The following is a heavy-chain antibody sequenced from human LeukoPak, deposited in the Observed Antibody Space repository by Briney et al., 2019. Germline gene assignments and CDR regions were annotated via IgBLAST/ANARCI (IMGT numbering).Heavy chain of an antibody. J-gene: IGHJ4*02. CDR3: ARDGGDRSSSYSPDY. Sequence: HPGGSLRLSCAASGFTFSSYAMHWVRQAPGKGLEWVAVISYDGSNKYYADSVKGRFTISRDNSKNTLYLQMNSLRAEDTAVYYCARDGGDRSSSYSPDYWGQGTLVTVSS. V-gene: IGHV3-30-3*01. CDR1: GFTFSSYA. CDR2: ISYDGSNK. D-gene: IGHD6-13*01.